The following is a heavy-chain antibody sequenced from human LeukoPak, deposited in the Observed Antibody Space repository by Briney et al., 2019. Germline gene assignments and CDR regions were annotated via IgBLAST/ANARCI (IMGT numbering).Heavy chain of an antibody. Sequence: SETLSLTCTVSGGSISSYYWSWIRQPPGKGLEWIGYIYYSGSTNYNPSLKSRVTISVDTSKNQFSLKLSSVTAADTAVYYCARYIVVVVAATFDAFDIWGQGTTVTVSS. J-gene: IGHJ3*02. CDR1: GGSISSYY. CDR3: ARYIVVVVAATFDAFDI. CDR2: IYYSGST. D-gene: IGHD2-15*01. V-gene: IGHV4-59*08.